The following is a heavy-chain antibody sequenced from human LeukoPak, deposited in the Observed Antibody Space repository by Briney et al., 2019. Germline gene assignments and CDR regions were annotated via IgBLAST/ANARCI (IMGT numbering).Heavy chain of an antibody. CDR1: GYTFTGYY. V-gene: IGHV1-2*06. J-gene: IGHJ3*02. CDR3: ARARGYSYGYVSDAFDI. CDR2: INPNSGGT. D-gene: IGHD5-18*01. Sequence: GPVKVSCKASGYTFTGYYMHWVRQAPGQGLEWMGRINPNSGGTNYAQKFQGRVTMTRDTSISTAYMELSRLRSDDTAVYYCARARGYSYGYVSDAFDIWGQGTMVTVSS.